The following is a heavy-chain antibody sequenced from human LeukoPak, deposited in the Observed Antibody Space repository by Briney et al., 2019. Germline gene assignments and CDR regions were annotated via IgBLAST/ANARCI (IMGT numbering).Heavy chain of an antibody. Sequence: SCPSSESTVSGNSVSRVGRPTGKKNKWMGWISAYNGNTNYAQKLQGRVTMTTDTSTSTAYMELRSLRSDDTAVYYCARDGAVGATWFDPWGQGTLVTVSS. CDR1: ESTVSGNS. J-gene: IGHJ5*02. CDR2: ISAYNGNT. CDR3: ARDGAVGATWFDP. D-gene: IGHD1-26*01. V-gene: IGHV1-18*01.